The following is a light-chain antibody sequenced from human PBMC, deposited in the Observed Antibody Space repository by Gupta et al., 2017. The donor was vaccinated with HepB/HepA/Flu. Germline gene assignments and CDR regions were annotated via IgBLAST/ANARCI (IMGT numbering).Light chain of an antibody. CDR1: GSNIESNY. V-gene: IGLV1-47*01. Sequence: QSVLTQVPSASWTPGQRVNISCSGRGSNIESNYVYWYQHLPETAPKLLIYGSNQRPSGVPDRFSGSKSGTSASLAISGLRSEDEGDYYCACWDDTLSGPVFGGGTKLTVL. J-gene: IGLJ2*01. CDR3: ACWDDTLSGPV. CDR2: GSN.